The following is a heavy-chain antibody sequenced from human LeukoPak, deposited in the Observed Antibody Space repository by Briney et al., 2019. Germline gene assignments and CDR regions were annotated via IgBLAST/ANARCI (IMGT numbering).Heavy chain of an antibody. J-gene: IGHJ4*02. CDR3: ARGDGYCSAGSCSHFDY. CDR2: INGDGRNT. V-gene: IGHV3-74*01. Sequence: GGSLRLSCAASGFTFSTYWRHWVRQAPGKGLVWVSRINGDGRNTNYADSVKGRFTISRDNAKNTLYLQMHSLRAEDTAVYYCARGDGYCSAGSCSHFDYWGQGTLVTVSS. CDR1: GFTFSTYW. D-gene: IGHD2-15*01.